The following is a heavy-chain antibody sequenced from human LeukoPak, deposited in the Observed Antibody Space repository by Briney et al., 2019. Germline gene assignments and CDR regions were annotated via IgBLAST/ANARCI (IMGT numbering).Heavy chain of an antibody. V-gene: IGHV4-59*01. D-gene: IGHD4-11*01. CDR1: GGSLSSYY. CDR3: AREPHDYSNYVGAFDI. Sequence: SETLSLTCTVSGGSLSSYYWSWIRQPPGKGLEWIGYIYYSGSTNYNPSLKSRVTISVDTSKNQFSLKLSSVTAADTAVYYCAREPHDYSNYVGAFDIWGQGTMVTVSS. CDR2: IYYSGST. J-gene: IGHJ3*02.